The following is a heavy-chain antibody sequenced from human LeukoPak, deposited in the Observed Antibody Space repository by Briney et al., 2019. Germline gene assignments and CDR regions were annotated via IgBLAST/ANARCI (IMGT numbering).Heavy chain of an antibody. V-gene: IGHV3-48*02. CDR1: GFTFSNAW. D-gene: IGHD2-2*01. CDR3: ARVWHCTSTSCYDY. J-gene: IGHJ4*02. CDR2: ISSSSGTI. Sequence: GGSLRLSCAASGFTFSNAWMSWVRQAPGKGLEWVSYISSSSGTIYYADSVRGRFTISRDNAKNSLYLQMNSLRDEDTAVYYCARVWHCTSTSCYDYWGQGTLVTGSS.